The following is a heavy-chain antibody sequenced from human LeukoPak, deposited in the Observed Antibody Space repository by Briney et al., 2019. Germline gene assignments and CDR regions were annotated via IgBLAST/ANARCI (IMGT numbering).Heavy chain of an antibody. CDR2: INPSGGST. D-gene: IGHD3-10*01. CDR1: GYTFTSYY. Sequence: VASVKVSCKASGYTFTSYYMHWVRQAPGQGLEWMGIINPSGGSTSYAQKFQGRVTMTRDTSTSTVYMELSSLRSEDTAVYYCARATVQGVPSSWFDPWGQGTLVTVSS. J-gene: IGHJ5*02. CDR3: ARATVQGVPSSWFDP. V-gene: IGHV1-46*01.